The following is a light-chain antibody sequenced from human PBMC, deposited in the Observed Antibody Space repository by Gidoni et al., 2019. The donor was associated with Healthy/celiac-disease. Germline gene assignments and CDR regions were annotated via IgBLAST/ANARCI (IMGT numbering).Light chain of an antibody. CDR2: DAS. CDR3: QQRSNWPWT. V-gene: IGKV3-11*01. J-gene: IGKJ1*01. Sequence: EIVLTQSPATLSLSPGERATLSCRASQSVCSYLAWYQQKPGQAPRLLIYDASNRATGIPARFSGSGSGTDFTLTISRQEPEDFAFYYCQQRSNWPWTFGQGTKVEIK. CDR1: QSVCSY.